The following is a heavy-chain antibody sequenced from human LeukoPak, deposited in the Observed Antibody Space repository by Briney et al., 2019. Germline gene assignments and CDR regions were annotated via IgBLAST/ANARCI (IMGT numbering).Heavy chain of an antibody. CDR2: ITPSDGA. J-gene: IGHJ4*02. Sequence: ASVKVSCKASGYTFTGYYMHWVRQAPGQGLERMGWITPSDGANYAQKFQGRVTMTRDTSMSTAYMDLNRLTSDDTAVYFCARDRYGDGFAHFDYWGQGTLVTVSS. CDR3: ARDRYGDGFAHFDY. V-gene: IGHV1-2*02. D-gene: IGHD5-24*01. CDR1: GYTFTGYY.